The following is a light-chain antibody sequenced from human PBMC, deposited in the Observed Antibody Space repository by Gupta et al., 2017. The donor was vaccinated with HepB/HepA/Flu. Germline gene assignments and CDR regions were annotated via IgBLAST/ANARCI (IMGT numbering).Light chain of an antibody. CDR3: QQLHSYPYT. Sequence: DIQLTQSPSFLSASVGDRITITCRASQGMNSYLAWYQQKPKKAPKLLIYVTSTLQSGVPSRFSGSRSGTXFTLTIXSLQPEDFATYYCQQLHSYPYTFGXGTKLEIK. CDR2: VTS. J-gene: IGKJ2*01. CDR1: QGMNSY. V-gene: IGKV1-9*01.